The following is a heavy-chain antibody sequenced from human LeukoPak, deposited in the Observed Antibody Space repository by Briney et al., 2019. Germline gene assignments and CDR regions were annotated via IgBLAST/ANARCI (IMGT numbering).Heavy chain of an antibody. V-gene: IGHV3-21*01. Sequence: GGSLRLSCAASGFTFSSYAMHWVRQAPGKGLEWVSSISSSSTYIYYADSVKGRFTVSRDNAKNSLYLQMNSLRAEDTAVYFCASQYTSSRIFDDWGQGTLVTVSS. CDR3: ASQYTSSRIFDD. D-gene: IGHD6-13*01. CDR2: ISSSSTYI. J-gene: IGHJ4*02. CDR1: GFTFSSYA.